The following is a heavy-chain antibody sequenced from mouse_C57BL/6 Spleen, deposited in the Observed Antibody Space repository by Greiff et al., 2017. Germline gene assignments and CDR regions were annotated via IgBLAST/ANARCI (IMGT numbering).Heavy chain of an antibody. J-gene: IGHJ3*01. V-gene: IGHV5-9*01. CDR3: ARLDSSGYWFAY. Sequence: EVKVVESGGGLVKPGGSLKLSCAASGFTFSSYTMSWVRQTPEKRLEWVVTISGGGGNTYYPDSVKGRFTISRDNAKNTLYLQMSSLRSEDTALYYCARLDSSGYWFAYWGQGTLVTVSA. D-gene: IGHD3-2*02. CDR2: ISGGGGNT. CDR1: GFTFSSYT.